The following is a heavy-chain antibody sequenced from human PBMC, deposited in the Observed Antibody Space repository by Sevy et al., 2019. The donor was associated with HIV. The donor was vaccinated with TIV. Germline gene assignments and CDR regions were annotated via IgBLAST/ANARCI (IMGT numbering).Heavy chain of an antibody. CDR2: IKQDGSQK. Sequence: GSLRLSCSASGFSFSNNWMSWVRQAPGMGLEWVAKIKQDGSQKNYVDSVKGRFTISRDNAKNSLYLQMGSLRADDTAVYYCAKEANLGNWVQGTLVTVSS. D-gene: IGHD7-27*01. CDR1: GFSFSNNW. J-gene: IGHJ4*02. CDR3: AKEANLGN. V-gene: IGHV3-7*01.